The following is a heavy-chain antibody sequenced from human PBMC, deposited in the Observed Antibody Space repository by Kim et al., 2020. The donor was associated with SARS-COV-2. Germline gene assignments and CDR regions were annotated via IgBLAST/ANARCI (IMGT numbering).Heavy chain of an antibody. CDR3: ARDSGDSGSYLDY. J-gene: IGHJ4*02. V-gene: IGHV3-30*01. Sequence: HYADSGKGRFNISRENSKYTVYLQMNSLRVEDTALDYCARDSGDSGSYLDYWGQGTPVTVSS. D-gene: IGHD3-10*01.